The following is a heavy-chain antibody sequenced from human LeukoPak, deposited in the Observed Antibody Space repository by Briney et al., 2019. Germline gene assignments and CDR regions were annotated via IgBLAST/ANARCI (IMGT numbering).Heavy chain of an antibody. D-gene: IGHD5-24*01. CDR1: GFTFSNYW. CDR2: IKQDGSDI. J-gene: IGHJ4*02. CDR3: ASQRKTYFDY. Sequence: PGGSLRLSCAASGFTFSNYWMSWVRQAPGKGLEWVANIKQDGSDIYYVDSVKGRFTISRDNAKNSLYLQMNSLRAEDTAVYYCASQRKTYFDYWGQGTLVTVSS. V-gene: IGHV3-7*01.